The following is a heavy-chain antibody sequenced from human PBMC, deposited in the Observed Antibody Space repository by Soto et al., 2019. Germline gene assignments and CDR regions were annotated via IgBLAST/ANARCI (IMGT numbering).Heavy chain of an antibody. J-gene: IGHJ3*02. V-gene: IGHV3-30-3*01. Sequence: QVQLVESGGGVVQPGGSLRLSCAASGFPFGNFAMHWVRQAPGKGLEWVALTSFDGTNKYYGDSVKGRFTISRDNTNNILYRQMNSLILDDTAVYYGARDPQLITTGLFDIWGQGTMVTLSS. CDR1: GFPFGNFA. CDR2: TSFDGTNK. D-gene: IGHD5-18*01. CDR3: ARDPQLITTGLFDI.